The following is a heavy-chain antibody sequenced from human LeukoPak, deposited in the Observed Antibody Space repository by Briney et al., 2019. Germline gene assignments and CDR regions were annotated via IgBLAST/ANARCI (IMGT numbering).Heavy chain of an antibody. CDR3: ARGRKSITIFGVVIIPFDY. J-gene: IGHJ4*02. Sequence: ASVKVSCKASGYTFTSYGISWVRQAPGQGLEWMGWISAYNDNTNYAQKLQGRVTMTTDTSTSTAYMELRSLRSDDTAVYYCARGRKSITIFGVVIIPFDYWGQGTLVTVSS. CDR2: ISAYNDNT. D-gene: IGHD3-3*01. CDR1: GYTFTSYG. V-gene: IGHV1-18*01.